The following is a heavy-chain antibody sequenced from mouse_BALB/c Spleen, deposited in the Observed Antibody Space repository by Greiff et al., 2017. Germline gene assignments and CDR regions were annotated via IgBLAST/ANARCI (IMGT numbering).Heavy chain of an antibody. CDR3: AMTNWDVRYFDY. V-gene: IGHV3-8*02. D-gene: IGHD4-1*02. CDR1: GDSITSGY. J-gene: IGHJ2*01. Sequence: EVQLQESGPRLVKPSQTLSLTCSVTGDSITSGYWNWIRKFPGNKLEYMGYISYSGSTYYNPSLKSRISITRDTSKNQYYLQLNSVTTEDTATYYCAMTNWDVRYFDYWGQGTTLTVSA. CDR2: ISYSGST.